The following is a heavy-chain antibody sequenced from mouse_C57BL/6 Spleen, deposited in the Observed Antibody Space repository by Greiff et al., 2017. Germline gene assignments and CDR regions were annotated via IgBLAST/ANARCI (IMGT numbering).Heavy chain of an antibody. D-gene: IGHD2-3*01. J-gene: IGHJ3*01. CDR3: ARGGMGPWFAY. V-gene: IGHV1-80*01. Sequence: VKRQESGAELVKPGASVKISCKASGYAFSSYWMNWVKQRPGQGLEWIGQIYPGDGDTNYNGKFKGKATLTADKSSSPAYMQLSSLNYEDAAVYFCARGGMGPWFAYGGQGTLVTVSA. CDR2: IYPGDGDT. CDR1: GYAFSSYW.